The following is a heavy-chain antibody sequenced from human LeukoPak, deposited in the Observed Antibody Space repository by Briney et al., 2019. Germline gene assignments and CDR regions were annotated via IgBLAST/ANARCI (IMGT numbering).Heavy chain of an antibody. Sequence: QAGGSLRLSCAASGFTFSSYAMHWVRQAPGKGLEWVAVISYDGSNKYYADSVKGRFTISRDNSKNTLYLQMNSLRAEDTAVYYRARDPRQCLVRSYFDYWGQGTLVTVSS. CDR3: ARDPRQCLVRSYFDY. V-gene: IGHV3-30-3*01. CDR2: ISYDGSNK. D-gene: IGHD6-19*01. J-gene: IGHJ4*02. CDR1: GFTFSSYA.